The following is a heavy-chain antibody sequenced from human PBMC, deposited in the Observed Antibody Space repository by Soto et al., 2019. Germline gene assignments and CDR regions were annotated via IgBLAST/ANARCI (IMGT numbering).Heavy chain of an antibody. J-gene: IGHJ4*02. CDR1: GFTFSSYG. D-gene: IGHD1-26*01. V-gene: IGHV3-30*18. Sequence: GGSLRLSCAASGFTFSSYGMHWVRQAPGKGLEWVAVISYDGSNKYYADSVKGRFTISRDNSKNTLYLQMNSLRAEDTAVYYCAKIYGSYCAYWGQGTLVTVSS. CDR3: AKIYGSYCAY. CDR2: ISYDGSNK.